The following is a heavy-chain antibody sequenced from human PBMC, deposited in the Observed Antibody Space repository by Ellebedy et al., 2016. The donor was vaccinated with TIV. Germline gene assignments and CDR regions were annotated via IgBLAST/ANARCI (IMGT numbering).Heavy chain of an antibody. CDR1: GYTFTGYY. V-gene: IGHV1-3*01. Sequence: ASVKVSXXASGYTFTGYYMHWVRQAPGQGLEWMGWINAGNGNTKYSQKFQGRVTITRDTSATTAYMELSSLRSEDTTVYYCARGGGEGTMVPGVIRFFDYWGQGTLVTVSS. CDR2: INAGNGNT. J-gene: IGHJ4*02. D-gene: IGHD3-10*01. CDR3: ARGGGEGTMVPGVIRFFDY.